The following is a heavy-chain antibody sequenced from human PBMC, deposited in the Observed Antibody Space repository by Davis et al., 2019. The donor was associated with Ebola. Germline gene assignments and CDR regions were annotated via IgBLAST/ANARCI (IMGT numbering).Heavy chain of an antibody. D-gene: IGHD3-22*01. V-gene: IGHV3-11*04. CDR2: ISSSGSTI. J-gene: IGHJ6*02. Sequence: PGGSLRLSCAASGFTFSAYYMSWIRQAPGKGLEWVSYISSSGSTIYYADSVKGRFTISRDNAKNSLYLQMNSLRDEDTAVYYCARGPSGGGSMIVVVIQFYYGMDVWGQGTTVTVSS. CDR3: ARGPSGGGSMIVVVIQFYYGMDV. CDR1: GFTFSAYY.